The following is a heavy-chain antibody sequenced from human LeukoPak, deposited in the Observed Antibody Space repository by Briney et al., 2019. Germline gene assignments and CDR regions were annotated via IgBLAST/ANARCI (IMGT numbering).Heavy chain of an antibody. D-gene: IGHD4-17*01. V-gene: IGHV1-69*06. CDR2: IIPIFGTA. J-gene: IGHJ4*02. Sequence: SVKVSCKASGGTFSSYAISWVRQAPGQGLEWMGGIIPIFGTANYAQKFQGRVTITADKPTSTAYMELSSLRSEDTAVYYCARKDYGDYGDDYWGQGTLVTVSS. CDR1: GGTFSSYA. CDR3: ARKDYGDYGDDY.